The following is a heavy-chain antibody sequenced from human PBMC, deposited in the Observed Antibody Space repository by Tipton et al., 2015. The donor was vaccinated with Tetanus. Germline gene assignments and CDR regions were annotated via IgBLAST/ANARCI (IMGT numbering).Heavy chain of an antibody. CDR1: GGSISTYY. CDR3: ARDMRGEGGGWYTDY. CDR2: VYYSGST. Sequence: TLSLTCSVSGGSISTYYWSWIRQPPGKGLEWIGSVYYSGSTNYSPSLQGRVTISTDTSKNQFSLRLSSVTAADTAVYYCARDMRGEGGGWYTDYWGQETLVTVSS. J-gene: IGHJ4*02. V-gene: IGHV4-59*12. D-gene: IGHD6-19*01.